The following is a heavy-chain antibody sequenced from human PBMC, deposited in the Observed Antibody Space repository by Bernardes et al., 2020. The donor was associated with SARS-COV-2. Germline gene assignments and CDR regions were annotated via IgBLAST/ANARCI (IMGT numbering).Heavy chain of an antibody. D-gene: IGHD3-3*01. J-gene: IGHJ4*02. CDR1: GFTFSTYS. Sequence: GGSLRLSCAGSGFTFSTYSMSWVRQAPGKGLEWVAIIKQDGGDKYYLDSVRGRFTISRDNAKNSLNLQMNSLRVEDTAVYYCARVRFLKWVPDVIDYWGQGTLVTVSS. V-gene: IGHV3-7*04. CDR3: ARVRFLKWVPDVIDY. CDR2: IKQDGGDK.